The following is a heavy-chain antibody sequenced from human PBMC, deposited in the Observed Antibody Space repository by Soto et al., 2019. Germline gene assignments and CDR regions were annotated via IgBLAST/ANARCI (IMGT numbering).Heavy chain of an antibody. Sequence: GGSLRLSCAASGFTFSSYAMHWVRQAPGKGLEYVSAISSNGGSTYYADSVKGRFTISRDNSKNTLYLQMGSLRAEDMAVYYCARGDKDCSGGSCYWNWFDPWGQGTLVTVSS. V-gene: IGHV3-64*02. CDR3: ARGDKDCSGGSCYWNWFDP. CDR1: GFTFSSYA. J-gene: IGHJ5*02. CDR2: ISSNGGST. D-gene: IGHD2-15*01.